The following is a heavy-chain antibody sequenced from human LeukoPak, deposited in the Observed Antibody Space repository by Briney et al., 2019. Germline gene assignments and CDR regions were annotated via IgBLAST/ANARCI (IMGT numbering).Heavy chain of an antibody. CDR2: IYYTGGT. D-gene: IGHD2-8*01. CDR3: AREGRGVSVGMDV. CDR1: GASISSYY. Sequence: SETLSLTCTVSGASISSYYWSWIRQPPGKGLEWIGYIYYTGGTSYNPSLKSRVTMSVDTSKSQFSLKLSSVSVADTAVYFCAREGRGVSVGMDVWGQGTTVTVSS. J-gene: IGHJ6*02. V-gene: IGHV4-59*01.